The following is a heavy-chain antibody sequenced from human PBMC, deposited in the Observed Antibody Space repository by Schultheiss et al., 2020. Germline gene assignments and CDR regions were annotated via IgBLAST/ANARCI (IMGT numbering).Heavy chain of an antibody. CDR2: ISGSGGST. D-gene: IGHD5-18*01. CDR3: ARAGYSYGYWYFDL. V-gene: IGHV3-48*02. Sequence: GESLKISCAASGFTFSSYGMHWVRQAPGKGLEWVSAISGSGGSTYYADSVKGRFTISRDNAKNSLYLQMNSLRDEDTAVYYCARAGYSYGYWYFDLWGRGTLVTVSS. J-gene: IGHJ2*01. CDR1: GFTFSSYG.